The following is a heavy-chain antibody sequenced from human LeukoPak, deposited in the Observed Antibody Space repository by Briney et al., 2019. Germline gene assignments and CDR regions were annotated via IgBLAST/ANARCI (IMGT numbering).Heavy chain of an antibody. CDR1: GFTFSSYA. Sequence: PGGSLRLSCAVSGFTFSSYAMHWVRQAPGKGLEYVSAISSNGGSTYYANSVKGRFTISRDNSKNTLYLQMGSLRVEDMAVYYCAREGMVAPFDYWGQGTLVTVTS. J-gene: IGHJ4*02. D-gene: IGHD1-26*01. V-gene: IGHV3-64*01. CDR2: ISSNGGST. CDR3: AREGMVAPFDY.